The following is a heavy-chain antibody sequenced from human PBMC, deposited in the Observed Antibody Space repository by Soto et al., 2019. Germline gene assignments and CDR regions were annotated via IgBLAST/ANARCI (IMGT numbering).Heavy chain of an antibody. CDR2: ISGSGDST. CDR1: GFTFSTYA. D-gene: IGHD6-19*01. V-gene: IGHV3-23*01. CDR3: AKERSSGWSLDY. J-gene: IGHJ4*02. Sequence: EVQLLESGGGLVQPGGSLRLSCAASGFTFSTYAMNWVRQAPGKGVEWVSGISGSGDSTYYADSVKGRFTVSRDNSKNTLYLQMNSLRSDDTAVFYCAKERSSGWSLDYWGQGTLVTVSS.